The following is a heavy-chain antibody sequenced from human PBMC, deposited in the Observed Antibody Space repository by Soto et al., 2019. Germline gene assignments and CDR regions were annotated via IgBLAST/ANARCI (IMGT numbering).Heavy chain of an antibody. Sequence: PSETLSLTCTVSGGSISSGGYYWSWIRQHPGKGLEWIGYIYYSGSTYYNPFLKSRVTISVDTSKNQFSLKLSSVTAADTAVYYCARGVAARPLGGDYYYGMDVWGQGTTVTVSS. CDR3: ARGVAARPLGGDYYYGMDV. CDR2: IYYSGST. J-gene: IGHJ6*02. D-gene: IGHD6-6*01. CDR1: GGSISSGGYY. V-gene: IGHV4-31*03.